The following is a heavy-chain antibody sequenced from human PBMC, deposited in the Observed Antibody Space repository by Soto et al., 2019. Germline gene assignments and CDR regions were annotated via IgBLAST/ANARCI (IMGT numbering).Heavy chain of an antibody. CDR1: GFTFSNYG. CDR3: AKGGAASYNYYMDV. CDR2: LRGSGGST. J-gene: IGHJ6*03. D-gene: IGHD6-13*01. V-gene: IGHV3-23*01. Sequence: PGGSLRLSCAASGFTFSNYGMTWVRQAPGKGLEWVSGLRGSGGSTNYADSVRGRFTISRDNSKNTLFLQMDSLRAEDTAVYYCAKGGAASYNYYMDVWGIGTTVTAP.